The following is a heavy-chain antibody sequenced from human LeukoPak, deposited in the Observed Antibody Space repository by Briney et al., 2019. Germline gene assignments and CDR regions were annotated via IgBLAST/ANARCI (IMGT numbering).Heavy chain of an antibody. V-gene: IGHV1-46*01. D-gene: IGHD3-22*01. CDR1: GYTFTSYY. Sequence: ASVKVSYKASGYTFTSYYMHWVRQAPGQGLEWMVIINPSGGSTSYAQKFQGRVTMTRDTSTSTVYMELSSLRSEDTAVYYCARGTYDSSGYYVWFDPWGQGTLVTVSS. CDR2: INPSGGST. CDR3: ARGTYDSSGYYVWFDP. J-gene: IGHJ5*02.